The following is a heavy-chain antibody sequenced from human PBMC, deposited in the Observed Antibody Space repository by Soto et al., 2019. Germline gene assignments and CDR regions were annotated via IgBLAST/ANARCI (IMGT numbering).Heavy chain of an antibody. CDR3: ARLGDNNYQYKYNCFDP. Sequence: LGESLKISCKTSGYSFTNYWIGWVRQMPGKGLEWMGIIYPGDSYTKYSPSFQGQVTMSVDKSIDTAFLQWSSLKASDTAMYYCARLGDNNYQYKYNCFDPWGQGTQVTVSS. CDR2: IYPGDSYT. V-gene: IGHV5-51*01. CDR1: GYSFTNYW. D-gene: IGHD4-17*01. J-gene: IGHJ5*02.